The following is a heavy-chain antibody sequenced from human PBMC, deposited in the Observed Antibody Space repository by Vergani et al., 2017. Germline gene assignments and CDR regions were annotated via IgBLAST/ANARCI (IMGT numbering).Heavy chain of an antibody. J-gene: IGHJ6*03. CDR2: ISYDGSNK. V-gene: IGHV3-30-3*01. CDR1: GFTLSSYA. CDR3: AKGGDIVVVPAAKYYYYYMDV. Sequence: QVQLVESGGGVVQPGRSLRLSCAASGFTLSSYAMHWVRQAPGKGLEWVAGISYDGSNKYYADSVKGRFTISRDNSKNTLYLQMNSLRVEDTAVYYCAKGGDIVVVPAAKYYYYYMDVWGKGTTVTVSS. D-gene: IGHD2-2*01.